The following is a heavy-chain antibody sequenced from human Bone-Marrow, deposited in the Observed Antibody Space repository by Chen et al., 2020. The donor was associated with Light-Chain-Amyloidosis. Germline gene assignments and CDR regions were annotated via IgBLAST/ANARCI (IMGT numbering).Heavy chain of an antibody. D-gene: IGHD5-12*01. CDR1: GYTFPNYW. CDR3: ARRRDGYNFDY. J-gene: IGHJ4*02. V-gene: IGHV5-51*01. Sequence: EVQLEQSGPEVKKPGESLKISCKGSGYTFPNYWIGWVRQMPGKGLEWMGVIYPDDCDARYSPSFEGQVTISADKSITIAYRQWRSLKASDTAMYYCARRRDGYNFDYWGQGTLVTVSS. CDR2: IYPDDCDA.